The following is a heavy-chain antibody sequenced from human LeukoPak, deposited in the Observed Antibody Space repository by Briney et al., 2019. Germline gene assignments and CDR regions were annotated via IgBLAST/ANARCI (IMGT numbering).Heavy chain of an antibody. J-gene: IGHJ4*02. V-gene: IGHV3-73*01. CDR2: IRSKANSYAT. Sequence: PGESLRLSCAASGFTFSGSAMHWVRQASGKGLEWVGRIRSKANSYATAYAASVQGRFTISRDDSKNTSYLQMNSLKTEDTAVYYCTRHDMNSDTSGLDYWGQGTLVTASA. D-gene: IGHD3-22*01. CDR1: GFTFSGSA. CDR3: TRHDMNSDTSGLDY.